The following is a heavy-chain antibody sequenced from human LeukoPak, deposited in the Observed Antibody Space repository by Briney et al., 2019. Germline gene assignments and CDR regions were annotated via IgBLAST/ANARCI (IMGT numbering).Heavy chain of an antibody. V-gene: IGHV3-30*18. CDR2: ISYDGSNK. D-gene: IGHD3-10*01. CDR1: GFTFSSYG. Sequence: SGRSLRLSCAASGFTFSSYGMHWVRQAPGKGLEWVAVISYDGSNKYYADSVKGRFTISRDNSKNTLYLQMNSLRAEDTAVYYCAKDLGDYGSGCHPPLRPSYYYYYGMDVWGQGTTVTVSS. J-gene: IGHJ6*02. CDR3: AKDLGDYGSGCHPPLRPSYYYYYGMDV.